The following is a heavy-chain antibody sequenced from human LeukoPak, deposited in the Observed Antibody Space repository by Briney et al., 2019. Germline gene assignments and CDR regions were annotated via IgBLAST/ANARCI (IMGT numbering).Heavy chain of an antibody. CDR1: GGSFSAYY. CDR3: ARSLLWFGEFSLPDY. D-gene: IGHD3-10*01. Sequence: SETLSLTCAVYGGSFSAYYWSWIRQPPGEGLEWIGEINHRGSTYYNPSLKSRVTISVDTSKNQFSLKQSSVTAADTAVYYCARSLLWFGEFSLPDYWGQGTLVTVSS. J-gene: IGHJ4*02. CDR2: INHRGST. V-gene: IGHV4-34*01.